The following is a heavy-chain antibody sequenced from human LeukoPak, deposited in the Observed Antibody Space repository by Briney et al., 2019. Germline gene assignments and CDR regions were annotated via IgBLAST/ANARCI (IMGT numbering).Heavy chain of an antibody. J-gene: IGHJ4*02. D-gene: IGHD2-2*01. CDR1: GYTFSDYA. Sequence: GASVKVSCKASGYTFSDYAMHWVRQAPGQRFEWIGWIDAGNGDTRYSQKFQGRVTITRDISASTAYIELRSLRPEDTAMYYCARGSTSDWPLDHWGQETLVTISS. V-gene: IGHV1-3*01. CDR2: IDAGNGDT. CDR3: ARGSTSDWPLDH.